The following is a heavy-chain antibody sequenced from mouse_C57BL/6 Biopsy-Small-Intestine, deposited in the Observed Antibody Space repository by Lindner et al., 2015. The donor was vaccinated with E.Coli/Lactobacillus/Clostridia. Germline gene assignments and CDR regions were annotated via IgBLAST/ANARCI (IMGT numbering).Heavy chain of an antibody. J-gene: IGHJ4*01. CDR2: INPKNGKT. V-gene: IGHV14-1*01. CDR3: TKNGNSMDY. Sequence: VQLQESGAELVRPGASVKLSCTASGFNIKDSLVHWVKQRPEQGLEWIGWINPKNGKTEYAPKFQDKATVTADTSSNTACLQLSSLTSEDTAIYYCTKNGNSMDYWGQGTSVTVSS. CDR1: GFNIKDSL.